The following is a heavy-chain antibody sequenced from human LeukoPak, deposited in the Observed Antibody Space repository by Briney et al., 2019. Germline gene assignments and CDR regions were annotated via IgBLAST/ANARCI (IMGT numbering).Heavy chain of an antibody. V-gene: IGHV1-69*06. CDR2: IIPIFGTA. CDR1: GGTFTSYA. J-gene: IGHJ6*04. Sequence: GASVKVSCTGSGGTFTSYAISWGRQAPGQGLEWMGGIIPIFGTANYAQKFPGRVTITADKSKSTAYMELSSLRSEDTAVYYCARALYNWNHAPYYYYGMDVWGKGTTVTVSS. D-gene: IGHD1-14*01. CDR3: ARALYNWNHAPYYYYGMDV.